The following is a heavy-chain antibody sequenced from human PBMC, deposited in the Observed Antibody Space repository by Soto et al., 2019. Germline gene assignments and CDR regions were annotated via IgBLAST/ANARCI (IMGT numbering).Heavy chain of an antibody. Sequence: EVQLLESGGDLVQPGGSLRLSCAASGLIFSDYRMSWVRQAPGQGLQWVSAVSASGDTTHYADSVKGRFTISRDNSENTLSLQMDSLRAEDTGVYYCAKGDISSYSFMGFWGKGTTVTVSS. J-gene: IGHJ6*03. D-gene: IGHD2-21*01. CDR1: GLIFSDYR. CDR2: VSASGDTT. V-gene: IGHV3-23*01. CDR3: AKGDISSYSFMGF.